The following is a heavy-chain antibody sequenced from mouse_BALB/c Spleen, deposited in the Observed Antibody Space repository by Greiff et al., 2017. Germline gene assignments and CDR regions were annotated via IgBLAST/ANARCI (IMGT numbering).Heavy chain of an antibody. CDR2: ISDGGSYT. V-gene: IGHV5-4*02. D-gene: IGHD2-12*01. CDR3: ARGHYSYDADYYAMDD. Sequence: EVMLVESGGGLVKPGGSLKLSCAASGFTFSDYYMYWVRQTPEKRLEWVATISDGGSYTYYPDSVKGRFTISRDNAKNNLYLQMSSLKSEDTAMYYCARGHYSYDADYYAMDDWGQGTSVTVSS. CDR1: GFTFSDYY. J-gene: IGHJ4*01.